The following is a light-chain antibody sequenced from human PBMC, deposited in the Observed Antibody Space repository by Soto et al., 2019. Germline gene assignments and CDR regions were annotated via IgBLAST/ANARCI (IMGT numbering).Light chain of an antibody. J-gene: IGKJ2*01. V-gene: IGKV3-20*01. CDR1: QSVSSSY. CDR3: QQYGSSPYT. Sequence: EIVLTQSPGTLSLSPGERATLSCRASQSVSSSYVAWYQQKPAQAPRLLIYGASSMATGIPDRFSGSGSGTDFTLTISRLEPEDFAVYYCQQYGSSPYTLGRGTKLEIK. CDR2: GAS.